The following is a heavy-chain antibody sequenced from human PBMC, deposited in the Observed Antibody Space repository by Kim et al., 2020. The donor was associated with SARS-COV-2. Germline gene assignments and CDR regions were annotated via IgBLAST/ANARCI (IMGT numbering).Heavy chain of an antibody. Sequence: GGSLRLSCVTSGLSFPSYWMSWVRQVPGKGLEWVANINQDGSETYYVDSVKGRFTISRDNAKKSLYLQMSSLRAEDTAVYHCAREVRVPAALEGYYFSGMDVWGQGTTVTVSS. CDR2: INQDGSET. CDR3: AREVRVPAALEGYYFSGMDV. V-gene: IGHV3-7*01. D-gene: IGHD2-2*01. CDR1: GLSFPSYW. J-gene: IGHJ6*02.